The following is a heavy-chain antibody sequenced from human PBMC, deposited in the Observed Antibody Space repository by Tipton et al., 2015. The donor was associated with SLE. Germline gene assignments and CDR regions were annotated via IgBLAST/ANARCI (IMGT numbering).Heavy chain of an antibody. V-gene: IGHV4-30-4*08. CDR2: IYYSGST. D-gene: IGHD5-12*01. J-gene: IGHJ4*02. CDR3: ARETARGATLNY. CDR1: GGSISSHY. Sequence: TLSLTCTVSGGSISSHYWSWIRQHPGKGLEWIGYIYYSGSTYYNPSLKSRVTISVDTSKNKFSLKLSSVTAADTAVYYCARETARGATLNYWGQGTLVTVSS.